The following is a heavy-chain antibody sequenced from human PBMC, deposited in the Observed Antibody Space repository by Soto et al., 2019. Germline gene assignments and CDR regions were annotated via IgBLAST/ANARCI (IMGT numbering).Heavy chain of an antibody. CDR3: ARDWSSGWSKSPREYFQH. CDR2: ISAYNGNT. V-gene: IGHV1-18*01. D-gene: IGHD6-19*01. Sequence: ASVKVSCKASGYTFTSYGISWVRQAPGQGLEWMGWISAYNGNTSYAQKLQGRVTMTTDTSTSTAYMELRSLRSDDTAVYYCARDWSSGWSKSPREYFQHWGQGTLVTVSS. J-gene: IGHJ1*01. CDR1: GYTFTSYG.